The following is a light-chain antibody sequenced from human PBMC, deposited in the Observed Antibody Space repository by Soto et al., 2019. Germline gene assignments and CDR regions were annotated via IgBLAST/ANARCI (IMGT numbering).Light chain of an antibody. Sequence: EIVLTQSPATLSLSPGERAALSCGASQSISRSSLAWYQQKPGLAPILLIYDASARATGIPDRFSGSGSGTDFTLTISRLEPEDFAMYYCQQYGTSPQTFGQGTRLEIK. V-gene: IGKV3D-20*01. CDR2: DAS. CDR1: QSISRSS. J-gene: IGKJ5*01. CDR3: QQYGTSPQT.